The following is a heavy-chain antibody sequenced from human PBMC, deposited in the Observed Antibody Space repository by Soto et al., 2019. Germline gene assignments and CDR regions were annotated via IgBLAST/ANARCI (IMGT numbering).Heavy chain of an antibody. CDR3: AKGRSAYYYDSSGYYNWFDP. D-gene: IGHD3-22*01. CDR1: GFTFSSYA. CDR2: ISGSGGST. Sequence: GGSLRLSCAASGFTFSSYAMSWVRQAPGKGLEWVSAISGSGGSTYYADSVKGRFTISRDNSKNTLYLQMNSLRAEDTAVYYCAKGRSAYYYDSSGYYNWFDPWGQGTLVTVSS. V-gene: IGHV3-23*01. J-gene: IGHJ5*02.